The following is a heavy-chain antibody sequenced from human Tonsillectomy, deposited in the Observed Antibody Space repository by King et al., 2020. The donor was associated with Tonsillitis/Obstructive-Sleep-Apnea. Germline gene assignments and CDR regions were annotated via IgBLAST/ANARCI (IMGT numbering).Heavy chain of an antibody. J-gene: IGHJ3*02. CDR3: ARHTDYYDSSGFAFDI. CDR2: IYPGDSDT. CDR1: GYSFTSYW. D-gene: IGHD3-22*01. Sequence: VQLVQSGAEVKKPGESLKISCKGSGYSFTSYWIGWVRQMPGKGLEWMGIIYPGDSDTRYSPSFQGHVTISADKSISTAYLQWSSLKASDTAMYYCARHTDYYDSSGFAFDIWGQGTMVTVSS. V-gene: IGHV5-51*01.